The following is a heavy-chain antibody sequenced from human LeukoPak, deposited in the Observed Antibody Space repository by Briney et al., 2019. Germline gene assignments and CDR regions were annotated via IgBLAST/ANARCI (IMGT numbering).Heavy chain of an antibody. Sequence: GGSLRLSCAASGFTFSSYGMHWVRQAPGKGLEWVAVIWYGGSNKYYADSVKGRFTISRDDPKNTLYLQMNSLRVEDTAIYYCANCRAGSDGWYVPGYWGQGTLVTVSS. V-gene: IGHV3-33*06. D-gene: IGHD6-19*01. CDR3: ANCRAGSDGWYVPGY. CDR1: GFTFSSYG. J-gene: IGHJ4*02. CDR2: IWYGGSNK.